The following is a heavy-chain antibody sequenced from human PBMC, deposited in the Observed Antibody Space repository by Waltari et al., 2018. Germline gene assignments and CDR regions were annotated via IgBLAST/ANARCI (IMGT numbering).Heavy chain of an antibody. CDR1: GGTFSSSA. CDR3: ARVLSRYSGYESQTEWFDP. Sequence: QVQLVQSGAEVKKPGSSVKVSCKASGGTFSSSAISWVRQAPGHGLEWMGRIIPSFGTANYAQKFQGRVTITADKSTSTAYMELSSLRSEDTAVYYCARVLSRYSGYESQTEWFDPWGQGTLVTVSS. V-gene: IGHV1-69*08. D-gene: IGHD5-12*01. CDR2: IIPSFGTA. J-gene: IGHJ5*02.